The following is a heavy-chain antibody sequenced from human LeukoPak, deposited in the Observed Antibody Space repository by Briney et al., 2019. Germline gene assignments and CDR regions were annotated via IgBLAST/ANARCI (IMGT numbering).Heavy chain of an antibody. J-gene: IGHJ4*02. D-gene: IGHD3-22*01. CDR1: GGSISSGDYY. CDR3: ARVRRDSSGYSWSYFDY. V-gene: IGHV4-30-4*01. CDR2: IYYSGST. Sequence: SQTPSLTCTVSGGSISSGDYYWSWIRQPPGKGLEWIGYIYYSGSTYYNPSLKSRVTISVDTSKNQFSLKLSSVTAADTAVYYCARVRRDSSGYSWSYFDYWGQGTLVTVSS.